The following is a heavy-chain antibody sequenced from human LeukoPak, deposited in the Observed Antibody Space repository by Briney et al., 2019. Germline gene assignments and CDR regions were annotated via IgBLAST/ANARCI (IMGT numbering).Heavy chain of an antibody. V-gene: IGHV1-2*02. CDR2: INPNSGGT. J-gene: IGHJ4*02. Sequence: GASVKVSCKASGYTFTGYYMHWVRQAPGQGLEWMGWINPNSGGTNYAQKFQGRVTMTRDTSISTAYMELSRLRSDDTAVYYCARTTMVRGFGPLLNWGQGTLVTVSS. CDR1: GYTFTGYY. CDR3: ARTTMVRGFGPLLN. D-gene: IGHD3-10*01.